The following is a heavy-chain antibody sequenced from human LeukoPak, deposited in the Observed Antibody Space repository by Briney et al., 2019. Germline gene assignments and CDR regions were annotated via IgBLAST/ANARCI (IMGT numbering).Heavy chain of an antibody. CDR1: GPFVSSPQW. J-gene: IGHJ3*02. V-gene: IGHV4/OR15-8*02. CDR2: IYQSGDT. CDR3: ARRPNYFDSRGDYLGAFDI. Sequence: SETLSLTCALSGPFVSSPQWLTWVRQAPGKGLEWIGEIYQSGDTKYNPSLKSRVTISLDKSKNTFSLQLSSVTAADTAVYYCARRPNYFDSRGDYLGAFDIWGQGTMVTASS. D-gene: IGHD3-22*01.